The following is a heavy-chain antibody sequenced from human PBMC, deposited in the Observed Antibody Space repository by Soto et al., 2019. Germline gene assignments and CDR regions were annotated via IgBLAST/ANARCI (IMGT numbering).Heavy chain of an antibody. D-gene: IGHD3-16*01. V-gene: IGHV3-30-3*01. Sequence: QVQLVESGGGVVQPGRSLRLSCAASGFTFSSYAMHWVRRAPGKGLEWMAVMSYDGSNKYYADSVKGRFTISRDNSKNPLYLQMNSLRPEDTALYYCAGDGGAYWGQGTLVIVSS. CDR2: MSYDGSNK. CDR3: AGDGGAY. CDR1: GFTFSSYA. J-gene: IGHJ4*02.